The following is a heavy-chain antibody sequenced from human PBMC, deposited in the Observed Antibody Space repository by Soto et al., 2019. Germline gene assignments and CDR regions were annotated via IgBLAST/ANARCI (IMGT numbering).Heavy chain of an antibody. Sequence: GGSLRLSCAASGFTVSSNYMSWVRQAPGKGLEWVSVIYSGGSTYYADSVKGRFTISRDNSKNTLYLQMTSLRAEDTAVYYCARVNSMVRGVILDYGMDVWGQGTTVTVSS. CDR2: IYSGGST. V-gene: IGHV3-53*01. CDR3: ARVNSMVRGVILDYGMDV. D-gene: IGHD3-10*01. CDR1: GFTVSSNY. J-gene: IGHJ6*02.